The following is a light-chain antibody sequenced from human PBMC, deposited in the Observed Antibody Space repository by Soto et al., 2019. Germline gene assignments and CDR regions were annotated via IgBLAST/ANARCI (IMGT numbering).Light chain of an antibody. CDR1: TSDIGAYNY. CDR3: SSFAGTNSFV. J-gene: IGLJ1*01. CDR2: EVT. V-gene: IGLV2-8*01. Sequence: QSAVTQPPSASGSPGQSVTISCTGTTSDIGAYNYVSWYQQRPGKAPKLIIYEVTRRPSGVPDRIFGSKSYTTASLTVSGLQAEDEADYYCSSFAGTNSFVFGTGTKGTVL.